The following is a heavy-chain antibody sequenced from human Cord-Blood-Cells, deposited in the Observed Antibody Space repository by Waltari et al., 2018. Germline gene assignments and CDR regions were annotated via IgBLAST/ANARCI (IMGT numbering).Heavy chain of an antibody. Sequence: QVQLQQWGAGLLKTSETLSLTCAVYGGSFSGYYWSWIRQPPGTGLEWIGESNRRGSSHSAPSRNRAGTISVGTSKTQFARKLSSLTAADRAVYYCARRYDVLTGYYRYWGQGALVTVSS. J-gene: IGHJ4*02. V-gene: IGHV4-34*01. CDR2: SNRRGSS. CDR1: GGSFSGYY. CDR3: ARRYDVLTGYYRY. D-gene: IGHD3-9*01.